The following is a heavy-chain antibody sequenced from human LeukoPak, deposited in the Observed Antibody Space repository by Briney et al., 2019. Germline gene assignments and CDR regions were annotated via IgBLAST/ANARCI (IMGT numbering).Heavy chain of an antibody. CDR1: GFTFSSYW. V-gene: IGHV3-74*01. D-gene: IGHD3-22*01. CDR2: INSDGSST. J-gene: IGHJ6*02. Sequence: GGSLRLSCAASGFTFSSYWMHWVRHAPGKGLVWVSRINSDGSSTSYADSVKGRFTISRDNAKNTLYLQMNSLRAEDTAMYYCARDYDYYDSSGYYLHYYYYYGMDVWGQGTTVTVSS. CDR3: ARDYDYYDSSGYYLHYYYYYGMDV.